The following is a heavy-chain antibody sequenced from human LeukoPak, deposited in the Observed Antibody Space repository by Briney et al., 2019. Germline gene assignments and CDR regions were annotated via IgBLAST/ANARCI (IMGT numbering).Heavy chain of an antibody. Sequence: NLSETLSLTCTVSGGSITNYYWSWIRQPPGKGLEWIGYIYYSGSTNYNPSLKSRVTISVDTSKNQFSLRLNSVTAADTAVYYCAREGSDISLDVWGQGTMVTVSS. V-gene: IGHV4-59*01. D-gene: IGHD3-3*02. CDR1: GGSITNYY. CDR3: AREGSDISLDV. CDR2: IYYSGST. J-gene: IGHJ3*01.